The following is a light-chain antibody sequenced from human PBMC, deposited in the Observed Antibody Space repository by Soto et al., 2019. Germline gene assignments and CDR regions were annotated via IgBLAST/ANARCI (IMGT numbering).Light chain of an antibody. V-gene: IGKV3-15*01. J-gene: IGKJ1*01. Sequence: EVGVTQSPATVSVSPGERATLSCRASQSVGSDLAWYHQRPGQAPRLLLYGASTRATGIPARFSGSGSGTEFTLTISSLQSEDFAVYYCQQYNNWPRTFGQGTKVDI. CDR2: GAS. CDR3: QQYNNWPRT. CDR1: QSVGSD.